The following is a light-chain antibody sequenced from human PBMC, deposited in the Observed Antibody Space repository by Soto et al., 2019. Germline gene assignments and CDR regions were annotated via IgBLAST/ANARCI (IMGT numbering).Light chain of an antibody. CDR3: QQGHNWPLT. Sequence: EIAMTQSPATLSVSPGERATLSCRASQSISTELAWYQQIPGQPPILLIYSAPTRATGVPARFTGSGSGSEFTLTISGMQSDDCARYYCQQGHNWPLTFGQGTRLEI. CDR1: QSISTE. V-gene: IGKV3-15*01. CDR2: SAP. J-gene: IGKJ2*01.